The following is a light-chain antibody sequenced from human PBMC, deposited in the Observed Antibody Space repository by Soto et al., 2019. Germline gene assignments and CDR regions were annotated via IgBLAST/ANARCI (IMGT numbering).Light chain of an antibody. CDR3: QQYNSYWT. CDR1: QSISSW. V-gene: IGKV1-5*03. Sequence: DIQMTQSPSTLSASVGDRVTITCRASQSISSWLAWYQQKPGKAPKLLIYKASILESGVPSRFSGSGSGTEFTLTISSLHPDDFATYYCQQYNSYWTFGQGTKVEIK. CDR2: KAS. J-gene: IGKJ1*01.